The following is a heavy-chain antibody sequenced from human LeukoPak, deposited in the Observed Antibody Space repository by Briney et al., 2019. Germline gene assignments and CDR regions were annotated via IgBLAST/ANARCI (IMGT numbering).Heavy chain of an antibody. D-gene: IGHD5-24*01. CDR2: IYSGGST. CDR3: AREMATIRHFDY. Sequence: GGSLRLSCAASGFTVSSNYMSWVRQAPGKGLEWVSVIYSGGSTYYADSVKGRFTISRDNSKNTLYLQMNSLRAEDTAVYYCAREMATIRHFDYWGQGTLVTVSS. J-gene: IGHJ4*02. CDR1: GFTVSSNY. V-gene: IGHV3-53*01.